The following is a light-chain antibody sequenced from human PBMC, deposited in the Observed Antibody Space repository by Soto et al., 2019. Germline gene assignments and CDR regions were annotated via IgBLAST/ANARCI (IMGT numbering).Light chain of an antibody. CDR2: AAS. CDR1: QSISTF. J-gene: IGKJ5*01. Sequence: DIPMTQSPSSLSASVGDRVTISCRASQSISTFLNWYQQKLGKAPEVLIYAASRLQGGVPTRFSGSGSGTDFTLTITSLQPEDFATYYCQQSYSTPITFGQGTRLEIK. CDR3: QQSYSTPIT. V-gene: IGKV1-39*01.